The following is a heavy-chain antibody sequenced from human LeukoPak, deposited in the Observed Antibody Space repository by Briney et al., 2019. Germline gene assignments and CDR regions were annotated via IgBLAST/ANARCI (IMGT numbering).Heavy chain of an antibody. V-gene: IGHV3-66*01. Sequence: GGSLRLSCAASGFNVSTSYMTWVRQAPGKGLEWVSVIYSGGSTYYADSVKGRFTISRDNSKNTLYLQMNSLRAEDTAVYYCARDPINARDYGDYGLDGMDVWGQGTTVTVSS. J-gene: IGHJ6*02. CDR2: IYSGGST. D-gene: IGHD4-17*01. CDR1: GFNVSTSY. CDR3: ARDPINARDYGDYGLDGMDV.